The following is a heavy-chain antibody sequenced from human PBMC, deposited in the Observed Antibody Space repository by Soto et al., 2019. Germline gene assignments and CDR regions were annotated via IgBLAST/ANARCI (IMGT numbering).Heavy chain of an antibody. J-gene: IGHJ4*02. V-gene: IGHV3-23*01. CDR1: GFTFRSYA. Sequence: GSLRLSCAASGFTFRSYAMSWVRQAPGKGLEWVSTISGSGGGTYYADSMKGRFTISRDNSKNTLYLQMYSLRVEDTAVYYCARESDHWGQGTLVTVSS. CDR2: ISGSGGGT. CDR3: ARESDH.